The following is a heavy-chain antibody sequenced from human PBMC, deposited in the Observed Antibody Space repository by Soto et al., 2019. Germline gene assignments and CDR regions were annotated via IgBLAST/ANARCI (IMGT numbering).Heavy chain of an antibody. CDR3: ARRDYYDSSDY. J-gene: IGHJ4*02. D-gene: IGHD3-22*01. Sequence: GESLKISCKGSGYRFTNYWIGWVRQMPGKGLEWMGRIDPSDSYTNYSPSFQGHVTISADKSISTAYLQWSSLKASDTAMYYCARRDYYDSSDYWGQGTLVTVSS. V-gene: IGHV5-10-1*01. CDR2: IDPSDSYT. CDR1: GYRFTNYW.